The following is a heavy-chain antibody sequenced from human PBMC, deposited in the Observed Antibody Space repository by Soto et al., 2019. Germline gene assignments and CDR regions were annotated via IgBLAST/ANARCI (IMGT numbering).Heavy chain of an antibody. Sequence: SETLSLTCAVSGGSISSGGYSWSWIRQPPGKGLEWIGYIYHSGSTYYNPSLKSRVTTSVDRSKNQFSLKLSSVTAADTAVYYCARDGDGRMTTNPYYYNGMDVWGPGTTVTVSS. CDR3: ARDGDGRMTTNPYYYNGMDV. D-gene: IGHD4-4*01. CDR1: GGSISSGGYS. CDR2: IYHSGST. J-gene: IGHJ6*02. V-gene: IGHV4-30-2*01.